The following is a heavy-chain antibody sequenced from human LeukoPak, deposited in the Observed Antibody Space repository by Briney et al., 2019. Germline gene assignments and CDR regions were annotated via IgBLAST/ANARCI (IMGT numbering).Heavy chain of an antibody. CDR2: MNPNSGNT. CDR1: GYTFTSYD. V-gene: IGHV1-8*01. D-gene: IGHD1-14*01. CDR3: AAGITGEYFDY. Sequence: PRASVKVSCKASGYTFTSYDINWVRQATGQGLEWMGWMNPNSGNTGYAQKFQGRVTMTRNTSISTAHMELSSLGSEDTAVYYCAAGITGEYFDYWGQGTLVTVSS. J-gene: IGHJ4*02.